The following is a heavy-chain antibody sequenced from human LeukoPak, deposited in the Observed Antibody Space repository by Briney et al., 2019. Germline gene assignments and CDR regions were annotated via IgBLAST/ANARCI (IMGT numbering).Heavy chain of an antibody. V-gene: IGHV4-59*01. CDR3: ARGTISAARVFDL. J-gene: IGHJ4*02. Sequence: SETLSLTCTVSGGSISSYYWSWIRQPPGKGLEWIGYIYDSGSTNYNPSLRSRVTISVDTSKNQFSLRVSSVTAADTAVYYCARGTISAARVFDLWGQGILVTVSS. CDR1: GGSISSYY. D-gene: IGHD6-13*01. CDR2: IYDSGST.